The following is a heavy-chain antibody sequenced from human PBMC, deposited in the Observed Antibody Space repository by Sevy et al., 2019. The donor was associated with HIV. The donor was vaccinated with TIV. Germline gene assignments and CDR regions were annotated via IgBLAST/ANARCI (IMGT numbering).Heavy chain of an antibody. D-gene: IGHD3-22*01. CDR2: ISGSGTRT. J-gene: IGHJ6*03. V-gene: IGHV3-23*01. CDR1: GFSFDSYG. Sequence: GGSLRLSCAVSGFSFDSYGMTWVRQAPGKGLEWVSGISGSGTRTYYADSVKGRFIISRDNSKNTLYLQMNSLRSEDKAMYCCAKGGGGHYDPDEIGYYFYYYNMDVWGKGTTVTVSS. CDR3: AKGGGGHYDPDEIGYYFYYYNMDV.